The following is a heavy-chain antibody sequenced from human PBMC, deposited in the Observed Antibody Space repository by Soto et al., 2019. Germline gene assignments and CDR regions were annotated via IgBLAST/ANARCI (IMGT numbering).Heavy chain of an antibody. D-gene: IGHD2-21*01. V-gene: IGHV2-5*02. CDR1: GFSLNTGGVG. J-gene: IGHJ4*02. CDR3: THTPFFGDKLDY. Sequence: QITLKESGPTLVKPTQTLTLTCTFSGFSLNTGGVGVVWSRQPPGKALEWLAVIYWDDDKRYSPSLKSRLTISKDTSKNQVVLTMTNMDPVDTATYYCTHTPFFGDKLDYWGQGALVTVSS. CDR2: IYWDDDK.